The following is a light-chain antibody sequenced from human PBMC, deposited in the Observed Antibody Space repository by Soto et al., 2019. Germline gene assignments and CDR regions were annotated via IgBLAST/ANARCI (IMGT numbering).Light chain of an antibody. CDR1: SSNFGAGHD. Sequence: QSVLTQSPSVSGAPGQTVTISCTGSSSNFGAGHDVNWYQQLPGSAPKLVIYSDFKRPSGVPARFSGSRSGTSASLAITGLQPEDEASYYCQAYDNSLRGWVFGGGTKLTVL. CDR3: QAYDNSLRGWV. V-gene: IGLV1-40*01. J-gene: IGLJ3*02. CDR2: SDF.